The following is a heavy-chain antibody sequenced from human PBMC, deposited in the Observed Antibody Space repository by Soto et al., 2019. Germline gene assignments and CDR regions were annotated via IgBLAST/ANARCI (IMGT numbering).Heavy chain of an antibody. CDR2: IYYSGST. Sequence: QVQLQESGPGLVKPSQTLSLTCTXXXXXXXXXXYYWTWIRQHPGKGLEWIGYIYYSGSTYYNPXXXXXXXXXXXXXXXXXXXXXXXXXXXXXXXYYCARSVFPWGQGTLVTVSS. J-gene: IGHJ5*02. D-gene: IGHD3-10*01. CDR3: ARSVFP. CDR1: XXXXXXXXYY. V-gene: IGHV4-31*01.